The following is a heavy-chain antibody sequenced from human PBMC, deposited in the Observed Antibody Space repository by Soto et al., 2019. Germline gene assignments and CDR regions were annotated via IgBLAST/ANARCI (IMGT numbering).Heavy chain of an antibody. CDR1: GYAFTTYG. V-gene: IGHV1-18*01. J-gene: IGHJ4*02. CDR3: ARGRYGDY. D-gene: IGHD1-1*01. Sequence: QVHLVQSGAEVKKPGASVKVSCQGSGYAFTTYGITWVRQAPGQGLEWMGWISAHNDNTNYAQKLQGRVTVTRDTSTSTAYMELRSLRYDDTAVYDCARGRYGDYWGQGALVTVSS. CDR2: ISAHNDNT.